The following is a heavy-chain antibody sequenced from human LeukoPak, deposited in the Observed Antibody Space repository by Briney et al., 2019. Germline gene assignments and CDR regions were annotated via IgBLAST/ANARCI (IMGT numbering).Heavy chain of an antibody. CDR3: ARDMGYSSGWYLDY. CDR2: ISYDGSNK. Sequence: PGGSLRLSCADSGFTFSNYGMHWVRQAPGKGLEWVAVISYDGSNKYYADSVKGRFTISRDNSKNTLYLQMNSLRAEDTAVYYCARDMGYSSGWYLDYWGQGTLVTVSS. D-gene: IGHD6-19*01. CDR1: GFTFSNYG. V-gene: IGHV3-30*03. J-gene: IGHJ4*02.